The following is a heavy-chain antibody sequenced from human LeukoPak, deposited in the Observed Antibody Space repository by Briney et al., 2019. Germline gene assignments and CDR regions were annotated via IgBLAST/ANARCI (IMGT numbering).Heavy chain of an antibody. Sequence: ASVKVSCKASGYTFTSYGISWVRQAPGQGLEWMGWISAYNGNTNYAQKLQGRVTMTTDTSTSTAYMELRSLRSDNTAVYYCARVKLLWFGELLLIDYWGQGTLVTVSS. J-gene: IGHJ4*02. D-gene: IGHD3-10*01. CDR1: GYTFTSYG. CDR3: ARVKLLWFGELLLIDY. CDR2: ISAYNGNT. V-gene: IGHV1-18*04.